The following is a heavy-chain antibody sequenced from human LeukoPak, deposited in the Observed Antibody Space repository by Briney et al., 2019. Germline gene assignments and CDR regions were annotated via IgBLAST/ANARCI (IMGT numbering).Heavy chain of an antibody. CDR2: IYYSGST. Sequence: TSETLSLTCTVSGGSISSYYWSWIRQPPGKGLEWIGYIYYSGSTNYNPSLKSRVTISVDTSKNQFSLKLSSVTAADTAVYYCARGNYYDSSGYSWFDPWGQGTLVTVSS. CDR3: ARGNYYDSSGYSWFDP. V-gene: IGHV4-59*01. J-gene: IGHJ5*02. CDR1: GGSISSYY. D-gene: IGHD3-22*01.